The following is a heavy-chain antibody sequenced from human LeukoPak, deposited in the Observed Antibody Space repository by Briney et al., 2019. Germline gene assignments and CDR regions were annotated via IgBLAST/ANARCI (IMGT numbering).Heavy chain of an antibody. V-gene: IGHV3-74*01. D-gene: IGHD3-3*01. CDR2: ITNDGSST. CDR3: ARSRYDFWSGYPNGFFDY. J-gene: IGHJ4*02. CDR1: GLTFSSHW. Sequence: GGSLRLSCAASGLTFSSHWMHWVRQAPGKGLVWVSRITNDGSSTTYADSVKGRFTISRDNAKNMLYLQVNSLRAEDTAVYYCARSRYDFWSGYPNGFFDYWGQGTLVTVSS.